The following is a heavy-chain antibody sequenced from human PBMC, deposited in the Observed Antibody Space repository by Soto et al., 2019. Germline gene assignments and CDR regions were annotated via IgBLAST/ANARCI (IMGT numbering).Heavy chain of an antibody. J-gene: IGHJ5*02. D-gene: IGHD2-15*01. CDR3: ASALYCSGVSCPFDP. CDR2: IYYTGST. Sequence: QVQLQESGPGLVKPSETLSLTCTVSGGSVSSGNYYWSWIRKPPGKGLEWIWFIYYTGSTTYNPSLKSRLTLSINTSTTQLSLKLTTVTSADTDVYCCASALYCSGVSCPFDPCGQGTLGTVSS. V-gene: IGHV4-61*01. CDR1: GGSVSSGNYY.